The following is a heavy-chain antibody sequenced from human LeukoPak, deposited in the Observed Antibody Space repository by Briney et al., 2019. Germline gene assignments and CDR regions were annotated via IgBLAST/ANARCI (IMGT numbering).Heavy chain of an antibody. D-gene: IGHD4-17*01. CDR2: ISGSGGST. V-gene: IGHV3-23*01. J-gene: IGHJ4*02. Sequence: GGSLRLSCAASGFTFSSYAMSWVRQAPEKGLEWVSAISGSGGSTYYADSVKGRFTISRDNSKNTLYLQMNSLRAEDTAVYYCAKVRTVTISLDYWGQGTLVTVSS. CDR1: GFTFSSYA. CDR3: AKVRTVTISLDY.